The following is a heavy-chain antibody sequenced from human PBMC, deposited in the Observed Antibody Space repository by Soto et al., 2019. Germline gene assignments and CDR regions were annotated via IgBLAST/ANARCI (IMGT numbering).Heavy chain of an antibody. V-gene: IGHV3-30*18. CDR1: VFTFSMYG. J-gene: IGHJ4*02. CDR2: ISYDGSNK. D-gene: IGHD3-22*01. Sequence: LRLACAASVFTFSMYGMHCVRQAPWKGLEWVAVISYDGSNKYYADSVKGRFTISRDNSKNTLYLQMNSLRAEDTAVYYCAKDGNYYDSSGYNDCWGQGTLVTVSS. CDR3: AKDGNYYDSSGYNDC.